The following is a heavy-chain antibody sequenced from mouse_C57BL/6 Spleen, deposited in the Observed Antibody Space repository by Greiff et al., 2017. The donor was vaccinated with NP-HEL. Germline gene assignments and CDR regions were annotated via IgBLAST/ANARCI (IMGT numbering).Heavy chain of an antibody. CDR1: GYTFTSYW. V-gene: IGHV1-55*01. Sequence: QVQLQQPGAELVKPGASVKLSCKASGYTFTSYWMHWVKQRPGRGLEWIGDIYPGSGSTNYNEKFKSKATLTVDTSSSTAYMQLSSLTSEDSAVYYCASGGYGSYFDYWGQGTTLTVSS. CDR2: IYPGSGST. J-gene: IGHJ2*01. D-gene: IGHD1-1*01. CDR3: ASGGYGSYFDY.